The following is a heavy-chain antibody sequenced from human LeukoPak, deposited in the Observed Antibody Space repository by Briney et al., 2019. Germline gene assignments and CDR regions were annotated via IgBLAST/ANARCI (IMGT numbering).Heavy chain of an antibody. D-gene: IGHD4-17*01. CDR1: GFTVSSNY. CDR3: AKSTTVTTERVYYFDY. CDR2: IHSGGST. V-gene: IGHV3-53*01. J-gene: IGHJ4*02. Sequence: GGSLRLSCAASGFTVSSNYMSWVRQAPGKGLEWVSVIHSGGSTYHADSVKGRFIISRDNSKNTLYLQMNSLRAEDTAVYYCAKSTTVTTERVYYFDYWGQGTLVTVSS.